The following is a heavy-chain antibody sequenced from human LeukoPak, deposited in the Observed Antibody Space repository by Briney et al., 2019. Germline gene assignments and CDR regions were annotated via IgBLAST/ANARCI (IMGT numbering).Heavy chain of an antibody. V-gene: IGHV1-46*01. Sequence: GASVKVSCKASGYTFTSYYMHWVRQAPGQGLEWMGIINPSGGSTSYAQKFQGRVTMTRDTSTSTVYMELSSLRSEDTAVYYCARGPYYYDSSGYYLVSWGQGTLVTVSS. D-gene: IGHD3-22*01. CDR3: ARGPYYYDSSGYYLVS. J-gene: IGHJ5*02. CDR1: GYTFTSYY. CDR2: INPSGGST.